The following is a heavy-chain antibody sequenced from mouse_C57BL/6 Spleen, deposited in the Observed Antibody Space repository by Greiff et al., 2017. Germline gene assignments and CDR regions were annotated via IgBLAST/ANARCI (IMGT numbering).Heavy chain of an antibody. Sequence: QVQLKQPGAELVRPGSSVKLSCKASGYTFTSYWMHWVKQRPIQGLEWIGNIDPSDSETPYNQKFKDKATLTVDKSSSTAYMQLSSLTSEDSAVYYCARNYGSSPNWYFDVWGTGTTVTVSS. D-gene: IGHD1-1*01. CDR1: GYTFTSYW. CDR2: IDPSDSET. CDR3: ARNYGSSPNWYFDV. V-gene: IGHV1-52*01. J-gene: IGHJ1*03.